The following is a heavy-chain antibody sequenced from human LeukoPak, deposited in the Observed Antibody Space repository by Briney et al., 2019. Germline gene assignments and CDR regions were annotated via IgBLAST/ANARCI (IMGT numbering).Heavy chain of an antibody. CDR2: ISGSGGST. D-gene: IGHD6-13*01. CDR3: AKWAAAGFNYYYGMDD. V-gene: IGHV3-23*01. Sequence: GGSLRLSCAASGFTFSSYAMSWVRQAPGKGLEWVSAISGSGGSTYYADSVKGRFTISRDNSKNTLYLQMNSLRAEDTAVYYCAKWAAAGFNYYYGMDDWGQGTTVTVSS. CDR1: GFTFSSYA. J-gene: IGHJ6*02.